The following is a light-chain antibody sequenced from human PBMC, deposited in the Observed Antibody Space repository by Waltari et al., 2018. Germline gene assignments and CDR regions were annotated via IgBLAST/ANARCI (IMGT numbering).Light chain of an antibody. CDR2: DAS. J-gene: IGKJ1*01. CDR1: QSVSSY. V-gene: IGKV3-11*01. Sequence: IVLTQSPATLSLSPGERATLSCRASQSVSSYLAWYQQKPGQAPRLLIYDASNRATGIPARFSGSGSGTDFTHTISSLEPEDFAVYYCQQRSNWPWTFGQGTKVEIK. CDR3: QQRSNWPWT.